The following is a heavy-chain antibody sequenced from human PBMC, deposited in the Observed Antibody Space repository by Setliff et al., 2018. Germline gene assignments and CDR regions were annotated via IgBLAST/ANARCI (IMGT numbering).Heavy chain of an antibody. CDR3: ARGGTFRYFDY. CDR1: GGSFSTYY. CDR2: VYYSGAA. Sequence: SETLSLTCTVSGGSFSTYYWSWIRQAPGKGLEWIGHVYYSGAANYNPSLKSRVTVSVDTSKNQFSLRRISVTAADTAVYYCARGGTFRYFDYWGQGTPVTV. J-gene: IGHJ4*02. V-gene: IGHV4-59*01. D-gene: IGHD5-12*01.